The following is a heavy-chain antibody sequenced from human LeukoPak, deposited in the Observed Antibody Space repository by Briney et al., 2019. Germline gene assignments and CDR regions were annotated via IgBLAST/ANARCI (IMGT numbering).Heavy chain of an antibody. CDR1: GYTFTGYY. CDR3: ARVSDYGGNKVQRVHWFDP. V-gene: IGHV1-2*02. CDR2: INPNSGGT. D-gene: IGHD4-23*01. Sequence: GASVKVSCKASGYTFTGYYMHWVRQAPGQGLEWMGWINPNSGGTNYAQKFQGRVTMTRDTSISTAYMELSRLRSDDTAVYYCARVSDYGGNKVQRVHWFDPWGQGTLVTVSS. J-gene: IGHJ5*02.